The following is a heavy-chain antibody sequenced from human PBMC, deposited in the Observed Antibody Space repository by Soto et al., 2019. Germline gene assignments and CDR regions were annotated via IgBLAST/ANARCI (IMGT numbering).Heavy chain of an antibody. J-gene: IGHJ4*02. D-gene: IGHD2-2*01. V-gene: IGHV3-21*04. CDR1: GFTFSSYS. CDR2: ITSNSSNT. Sequence: GGSLRLSCAASGFTFSSYSMNWVRQAPGKGLEWVSSITSNSSNTYYADSVKGRFTISRDNPKNTLYLQMNSLRAEDTALYYCTKGMSYQLPILNFDYWSQGTLVTVSS. CDR3: TKGMSYQLPILNFDY.